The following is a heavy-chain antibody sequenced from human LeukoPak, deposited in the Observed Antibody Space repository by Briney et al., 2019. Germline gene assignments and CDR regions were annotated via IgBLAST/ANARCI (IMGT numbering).Heavy chain of an antibody. CDR1: GFTFSSYS. J-gene: IGHJ1*01. CDR2: ISNTGRAT. CDR3: AHQVPPNDEYFDH. V-gene: IGHV3-23*01. Sequence: PGGSLRLSCVASGFTFSSYSMHWVPQAPGEGLEWLSGISNTGRATDYADSIKGRFTISRDNSKNTVFLQMNSLRAEDTAEYFCAHQVPPNDEYFDHWGQGTLVTVSS.